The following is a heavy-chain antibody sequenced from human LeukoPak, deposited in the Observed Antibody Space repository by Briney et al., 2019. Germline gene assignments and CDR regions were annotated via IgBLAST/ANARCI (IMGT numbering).Heavy chain of an antibody. D-gene: IGHD3-3*01. CDR1: GGSISSYY. J-gene: IGHJ3*02. CDR2: IYYSGST. CDR3: ARAGVGDAFDI. V-gene: IGHV4-59*01. Sequence: SETLSLTCTVSGGSISSYYWSWIRQPPGKGLEWIGYIYYSGSTNYNPSLKSRVTISVDTSKNQFSLKLSSVTAADTAVYYCARAGVGDAFDIWGQGTMVTVSS.